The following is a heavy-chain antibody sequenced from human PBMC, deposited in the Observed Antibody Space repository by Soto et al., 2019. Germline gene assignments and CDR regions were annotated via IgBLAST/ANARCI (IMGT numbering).Heavy chain of an antibody. CDR2: INEDGSEK. J-gene: IGHJ4*02. CDR1: GFRFTLFW. Sequence: GGSLSPSCSASGFRFTLFWMSWVRLTPGEGLEWVANINEDGSEKFFADSVKGRFTISRDNAKNSLSLQMNSLTADDTAVYYCARTGWPQSSYYFDYWGQGTLVTVSA. CDR3: ARTGWPQSSYYFDY. D-gene: IGHD3-16*01. V-gene: IGHV3-7*03.